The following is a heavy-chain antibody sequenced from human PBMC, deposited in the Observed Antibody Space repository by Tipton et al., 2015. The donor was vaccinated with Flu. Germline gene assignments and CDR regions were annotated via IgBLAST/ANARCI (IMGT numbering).Heavy chain of an antibody. J-gene: IGHJ5*02. D-gene: IGHD2-15*01. CDR1: GFPFSEFW. CDR2: TNQDGSEE. Sequence: SLRLSCAASGFPFSEFWMHWVRQAPGKGLEWVAHTNQDGSEEAYVESVKGRFTISRDNARNSLYLQMNSLRVEDTAVYYCVKERLGIVGGMFDPWGQGTLVAVSS. CDR3: VKERLGIVGGMFDP. V-gene: IGHV3-7*03.